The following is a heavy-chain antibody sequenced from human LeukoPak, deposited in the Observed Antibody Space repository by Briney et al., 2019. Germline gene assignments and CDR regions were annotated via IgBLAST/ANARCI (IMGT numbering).Heavy chain of an antibody. D-gene: IGHD3-9*01. CDR1: GYTFTSYG. CDR3: ARRTYYDILTGYPDY. CDR2: ISAYNGNT. J-gene: IGHJ4*02. Sequence: ASVKVSCKASGYTFTSYGISWVRQAPGQGLEWMGWISAYNGNTNYAQKLQGRVTMTTDTSTSTAYMELRSLRSGDTAVYYCARRTYYDILTGYPDYWGQGTLVTVSS. V-gene: IGHV1-18*04.